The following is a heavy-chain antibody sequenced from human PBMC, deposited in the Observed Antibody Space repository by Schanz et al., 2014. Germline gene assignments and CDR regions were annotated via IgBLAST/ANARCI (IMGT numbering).Heavy chain of an antibody. CDR3: AKLTGGVGASSRAIDS. Sequence: QVQLVESGGGVVQPGGSLRLSCVASGFIFRNYDMHWVRQSPGKGLESVALIRRDEKSIYYGDSVKGRVTISRDNSKDTLHLQMHSLRPEDMAVYYCAKLTGGVGASSRAIDSWGQGTLVTISS. D-gene: IGHD1-26*01. CDR2: IRRDEKSI. V-gene: IGHV3-30*02. CDR1: GFIFRNYD. J-gene: IGHJ4*02.